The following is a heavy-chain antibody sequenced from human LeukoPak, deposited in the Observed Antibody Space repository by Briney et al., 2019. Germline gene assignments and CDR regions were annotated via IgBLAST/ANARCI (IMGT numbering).Heavy chain of an antibody. J-gene: IGHJ4*02. V-gene: IGHV3-48*03. Sequence: GGSLRLSRAASGFSISSYEMNWVRQAPGKGLEWVSYISSSGSTIYYADSVKGRFTISRDNAKNSLYLQMNSLRAEDTAVYYCARGYYDSSGHLYYWGQGTLVTVSS. CDR3: ARGYYDSSGHLYY. CDR2: ISSSGSTI. D-gene: IGHD3-22*01. CDR1: GFSISSYE.